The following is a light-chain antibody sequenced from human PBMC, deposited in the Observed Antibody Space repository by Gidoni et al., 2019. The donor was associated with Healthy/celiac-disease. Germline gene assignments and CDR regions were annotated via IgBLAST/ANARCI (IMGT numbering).Light chain of an antibody. CDR2: AAS. Sequence: DIQMTQSPSSLSASVGDRVTITSRASQSISSYLNWYPQKPGKAPKLLIYAASSLQSGVPSRFSGSGSGTDFTLTISSLQPEDFATYYCQQSYSTPWTFGQGTKVEIK. V-gene: IGKV1-39*01. J-gene: IGKJ1*01. CDR1: QSISSY. CDR3: QQSYSTPWT.